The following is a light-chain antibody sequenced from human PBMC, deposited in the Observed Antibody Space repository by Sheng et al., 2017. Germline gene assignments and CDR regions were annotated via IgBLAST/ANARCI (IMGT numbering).Light chain of an antibody. J-gene: IGKJ1*01. Sequence: DIQVTQSPSTLSASVGDRVTITCRASQSISYYMAWYQQKPGKAPKLLMYRASTLQSGVPSRFSGSGSGTEFTLTISSLQPDDFATYYCQQYKTYSPWTFGQGTKVE. CDR1: QSISYY. CDR2: RAS. V-gene: IGKV1-5*03. CDR3: QQYKTYSPWT.